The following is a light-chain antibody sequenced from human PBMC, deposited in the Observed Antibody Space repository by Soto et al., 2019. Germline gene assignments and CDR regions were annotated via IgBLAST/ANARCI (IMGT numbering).Light chain of an antibody. CDR2: EAS. Sequence: DLQMTQSPSSLSASVGDRVTLTCRANPGINTYLAWYQQRPGSAPKLLIYEASTLQSGVPPRFNGTGSGTHLTLSISSLQPVDVGTYFCQSYISAPFTFGPGTKVDLK. CDR1: PGINTY. CDR3: QSYISAPFT. V-gene: IGKV1-27*01. J-gene: IGKJ3*01.